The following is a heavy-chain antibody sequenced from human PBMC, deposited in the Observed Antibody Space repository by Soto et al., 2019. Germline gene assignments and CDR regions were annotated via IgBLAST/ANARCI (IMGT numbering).Heavy chain of an antibody. CDR1: GYTFTSYG. Sequence: ASVKVSCKASGYTFTSYGISWVRQAPGQGLEWMGWISAYNGNTNYAQKLQGRVTMTTDTSTSTAYMELRSLRSDDTAVYYCARDTYYYDSSGYYLLYGHFDYWGQGTLVTVSS. CDR3: ARDTYYYDSSGYYLLYGHFDY. V-gene: IGHV1-18*01. J-gene: IGHJ4*02. CDR2: ISAYNGNT. D-gene: IGHD3-22*01.